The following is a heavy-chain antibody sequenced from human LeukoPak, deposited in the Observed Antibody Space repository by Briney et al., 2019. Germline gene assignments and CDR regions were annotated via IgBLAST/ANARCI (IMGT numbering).Heavy chain of an antibody. Sequence: ASVKVSCKVSGYTLTELSMHWVRQAPGQGLEWMGIINPSGGSTSYAQKFQGRVTMTRDTSTSTVYMELSSLRSEDTAVYYCARMIEGATFDYWGQGTLVTVSS. D-gene: IGHD1-26*01. CDR2: INPSGGST. CDR3: ARMIEGATFDY. J-gene: IGHJ4*02. V-gene: IGHV1-46*01. CDR1: GYTLTELS.